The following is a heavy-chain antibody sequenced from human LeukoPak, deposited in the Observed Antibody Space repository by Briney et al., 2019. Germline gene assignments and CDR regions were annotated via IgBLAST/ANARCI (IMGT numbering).Heavy chain of an antibody. CDR2: IYYSGST. CDR1: GGSISSGGYY. CDR3: AREDCTNGVCYSDY. Sequence: SQTLSLTCTVSGGSISSGGYYWSWIRQHPGKGLEWIGYIYYSGSTYYNPSLKSRVTISVDTSKNQFSLKLSSVTAADTAVYYCAREDCTNGVCYSDYWGQGTLVTVSS. D-gene: IGHD2-8*01. V-gene: IGHV4-31*03. J-gene: IGHJ4*02.